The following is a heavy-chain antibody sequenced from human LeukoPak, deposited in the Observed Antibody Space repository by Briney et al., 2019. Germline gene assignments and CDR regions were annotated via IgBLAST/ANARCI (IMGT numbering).Heavy chain of an antibody. CDR1: GYTFTSYA. Sequence: ASVKVSCKASGYTFTSYAMHWVRQAPGQRLEWMGWINTNTGNPTYAQGFTGRFVFSLDTSVSTAYLQISSLKAEDTAVYYCARDWHSRGLFWPFDPWGQGTLVTVSS. J-gene: IGHJ5*02. D-gene: IGHD6-19*01. CDR3: ARDWHSRGLFWPFDP. CDR2: INTNTGNP. V-gene: IGHV7-4-1*02.